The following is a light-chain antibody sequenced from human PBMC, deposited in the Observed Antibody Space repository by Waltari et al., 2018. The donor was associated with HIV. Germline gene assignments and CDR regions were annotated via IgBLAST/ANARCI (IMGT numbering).Light chain of an antibody. Sequence: QSVLTQPPSASDSAGQRVTISCSGISSNIGSNDVSWYQQFPGTAPKVLMSANNQRPSGVPDRFSASKSGTSASLAISGLHSEDEADYYCATWDDSLNGPLFGGGTKLTVL. CDR2: ANN. CDR1: SSNIGSND. CDR3: ATWDDSLNGPL. V-gene: IGLV1-44*01. J-gene: IGLJ2*01.